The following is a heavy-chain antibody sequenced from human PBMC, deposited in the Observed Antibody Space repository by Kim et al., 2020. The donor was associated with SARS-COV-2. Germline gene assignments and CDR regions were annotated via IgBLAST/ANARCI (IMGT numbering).Heavy chain of an antibody. V-gene: IGHV1-69*13. CDR3: ARSQTYYYDSSGYFRPLDY. CDR1: GGTFSSYA. J-gene: IGHJ4*02. CDR2: IIPIFGTA. Sequence: SVKVSCKASGGTFSSYAISWVRQAPGQGLEWMGGIIPIFGTANYAQKFQGRVTITADESTSTAYMELSSLRSEDTAVYYCARSQTYYYDSSGYFRPLDYWGQGTLVTVSS. D-gene: IGHD3-22*01.